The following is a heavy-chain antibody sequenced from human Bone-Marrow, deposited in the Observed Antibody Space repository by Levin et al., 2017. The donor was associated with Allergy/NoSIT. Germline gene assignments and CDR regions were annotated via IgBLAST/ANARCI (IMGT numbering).Heavy chain of an antibody. V-gene: IGHV5-51*01. Sequence: PGGSLRLSCKGFGYSFTTYWIAWVRQMPGKGLEYMGIIYPGDSDTRYSPSFQGQVTISADKSISTAYLQWSSLKASDTAMYYCARLSTKGDAFEIWGQGTLVTVSS. CDR2: IYPGDSDT. CDR3: ARLSTKGDAFEI. CDR1: GYSFTTYW. D-gene: IGHD2/OR15-2a*01. J-gene: IGHJ3*02.